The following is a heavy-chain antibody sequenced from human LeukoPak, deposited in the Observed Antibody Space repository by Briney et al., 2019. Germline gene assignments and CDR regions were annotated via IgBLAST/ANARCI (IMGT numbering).Heavy chain of an antibody. CDR3: AELGITMFGGV. J-gene: IGHJ6*04. D-gene: IGHD3-10*02. CDR2: ISSSGSTI. V-gene: IGHV3-48*03. Sequence: GGSLRPSCAASGFTFSSYEMNWVRQAPGKVLEWVAYISSSGSTIYYADSVKGRFTISRDNAKNSLYLQMNSLRAEDTAVYYCAELGITMFGGVWGKGTTVTISS. CDR1: GFTFSSYE.